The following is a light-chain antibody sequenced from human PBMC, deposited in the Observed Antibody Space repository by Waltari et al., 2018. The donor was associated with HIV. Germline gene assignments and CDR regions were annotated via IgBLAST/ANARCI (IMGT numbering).Light chain of an antibody. J-gene: IGLJ3*02. CDR3: LLYFGGAQPWV. CDR1: TGPVTSGYY. Sequence: QTVVTQEPSLTVSPGGTVTLTCASSTGPVTSGYYPSWFQQKPGQAPKALIYGTTNKHSWTPARFSGSLLGGKVALTLSGVQPEDEAEYYCLLYFGGAQPWVFGGGTKLTVL. V-gene: IGLV7-43*01. CDR2: GTT.